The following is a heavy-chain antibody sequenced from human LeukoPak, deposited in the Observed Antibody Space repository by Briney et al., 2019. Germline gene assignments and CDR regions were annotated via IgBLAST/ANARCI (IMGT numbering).Heavy chain of an antibody. CDR3: AGLRYSGSYSYYMDV. Sequence: SVKVSCKASGGTFSSYAISWVRQAPGQGLEWMGGIIPIFGTANYAQKFQGRVTMTRDTSTSTVYMELSSLRSEDTAVYYCAGLRYSGSYSYYMDVWGKGTTVTVSS. D-gene: IGHD1-26*01. J-gene: IGHJ6*03. CDR2: IIPIFGTA. CDR1: GGTFSSYA. V-gene: IGHV1-69*05.